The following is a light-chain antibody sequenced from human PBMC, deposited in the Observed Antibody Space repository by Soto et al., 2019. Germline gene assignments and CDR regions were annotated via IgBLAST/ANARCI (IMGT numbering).Light chain of an antibody. CDR3: QQYHSSLWT. CDR2: GAS. CDR1: QSVSSSY. V-gene: IGKV3-20*01. Sequence: EIVLTQSPCTLSLSPGERATLSCRPSQSVSSSYLAWYQQKPGQAPRLLIYGASSRATGIPDRFSGSGSGTDFTLTISRLEPEDFAVYYCQQYHSSLWTFGQGTKVDI. J-gene: IGKJ1*01.